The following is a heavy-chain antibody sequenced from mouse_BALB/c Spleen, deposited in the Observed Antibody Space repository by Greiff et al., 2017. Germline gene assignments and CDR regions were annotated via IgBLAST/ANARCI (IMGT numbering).Heavy chain of an antibody. Sequence: EVQVVESGGGLVQPGGSRKLSCAASGFTFSSFGMHWVRQAPEKGLVWVAYISSGSSTIYYADTVKGRFTISRDNPKNTLFLQMTSLRSEDTAMYYCARSDYGIPFDYWGQGTTLTVSS. CDR2: ISSGSSTI. CDR3: ARSDYGIPFDY. CDR1: GFTFSSFG. V-gene: IGHV5-17*02. J-gene: IGHJ2*01. D-gene: IGHD2-1*01.